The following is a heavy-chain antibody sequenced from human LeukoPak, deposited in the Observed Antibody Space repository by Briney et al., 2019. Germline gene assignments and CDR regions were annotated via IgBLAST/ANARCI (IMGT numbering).Heavy chain of an antibody. V-gene: IGHV3-30-3*01. D-gene: IGHD6-13*01. CDR1: GFAFSSYA. CDR2: ISYDGSNK. Sequence: QSGGSLRLSCAASGFAFSSYAMHWVRQAPGKGLEWVAVISYDGSNKYYADSVKGRFTISRDNSKNTLYLQMNSLRAEDTAVYYCANSQQLGTQTWGQGTLVTVSS. CDR3: ANSQQLGTQT. J-gene: IGHJ4*02.